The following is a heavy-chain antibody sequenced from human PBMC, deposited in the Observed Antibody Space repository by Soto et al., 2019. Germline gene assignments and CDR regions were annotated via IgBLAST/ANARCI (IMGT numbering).Heavy chain of an antibody. CDR2: IYYSGST. CDR1: GGSISSGGYY. D-gene: IGHD3-10*01. CDR3: ARDLRGSGSFPRSGMDV. Sequence: SETLSLTCTVSGGSISSGGYYWSWIRQHPGKGLEWIGYIYYSGSTYYNPSLKSRVTIPVDTSKNQFSLKLSSVTAADTAVYYCARDLRGSGSFPRSGMDVWGQGITVTVSS. V-gene: IGHV4-31*03. J-gene: IGHJ6*02.